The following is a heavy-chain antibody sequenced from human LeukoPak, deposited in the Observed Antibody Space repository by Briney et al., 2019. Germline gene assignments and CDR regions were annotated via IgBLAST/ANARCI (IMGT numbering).Heavy chain of an antibody. Sequence: SETLSLTCTVSGGSISSYYWSWIRQPPGKGLEWIGYIYYSGSTNYNPSLKSRVTISVDTSKNQFSLKLSSVTAADTAVYYCARGGRYVYYFDYWGQGTLVTVSS. D-gene: IGHD3-16*01. CDR1: GGSISSYY. V-gene: IGHV4-59*08. CDR3: ARGGRYVYYFDY. CDR2: IYYSGST. J-gene: IGHJ4*02.